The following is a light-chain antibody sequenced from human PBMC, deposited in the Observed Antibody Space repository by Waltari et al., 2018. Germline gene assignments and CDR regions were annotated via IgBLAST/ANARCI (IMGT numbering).Light chain of an antibody. CDR1: NLDAKF. CDR2: QDS. V-gene: IGLV3-1*01. CDR3: QAWDSSTDVV. J-gene: IGLJ2*01. Sequence: YELTQPPSVSVSPGQTARIPCSGDNLDAKFVCWYQQKAGQSPVLVIHQDSRRPSGIPERFSGSSSGNTATLTVSGTQAMDEADYYCQAWDSSTDVVFGGGTRLTVL.